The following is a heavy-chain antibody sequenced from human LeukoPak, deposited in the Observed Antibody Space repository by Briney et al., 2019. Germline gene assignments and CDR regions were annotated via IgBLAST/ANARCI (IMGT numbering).Heavy chain of an antibody. V-gene: IGHV5-51*01. CDR1: GYSFSTYW. CDR3: ARSGAAAASFDY. J-gene: IGHJ4*02. D-gene: IGHD6-13*01. CDR2: IYPGDSDT. Sequence: GESLKISCKGYGYSFSTYWIAWVRQMPGKGLEWMGIIYPGDSDTRYSPSFQGQVTISADKSISTAYLQWSSLKASDTAIYYCARSGAAAASFDYWGQGTLVTVSS.